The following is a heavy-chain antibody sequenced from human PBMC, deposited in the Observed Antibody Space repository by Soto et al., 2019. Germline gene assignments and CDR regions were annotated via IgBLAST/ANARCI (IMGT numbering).Heavy chain of an antibody. D-gene: IGHD1-1*01. J-gene: IGHJ4*02. CDR1: GFSFGAYS. Sequence: GGSMRLYCGTFGFSFGAYSMNWVRQAAGKGLEWVSHIRHDSSNTYYADSVKGRFTISIDNAQNLVYLQINSLRDEDRAVYYCARDYWYKADHWGQGT. CDR3: ARDYWYKADH. V-gene: IGHV3-48*02. CDR2: IRHDSSNT.